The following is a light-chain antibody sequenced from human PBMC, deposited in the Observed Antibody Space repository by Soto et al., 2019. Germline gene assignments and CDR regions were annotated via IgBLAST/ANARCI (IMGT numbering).Light chain of an antibody. Sequence: QSVLTQPASVYGSPGQSITISCTGTSSDVGGYNYVSWYQQHPGKAPKLMIYDVSNRPSGVSNRFSGSKSGNTASLTISGLQAEDEADYYCSSYTSSSPPYVFGTGTKVTVL. CDR3: SSYTSSSPPYV. J-gene: IGLJ1*01. CDR1: SSDVGGYNY. V-gene: IGLV2-14*01. CDR2: DVS.